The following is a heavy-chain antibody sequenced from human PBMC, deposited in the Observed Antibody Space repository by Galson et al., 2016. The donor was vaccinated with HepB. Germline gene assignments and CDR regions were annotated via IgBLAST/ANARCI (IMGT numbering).Heavy chain of an antibody. Sequence: SVKVSCKASGGTFSSYAISWVRQAPGQGLEWMGEIIPIFGTTNYAQKFQGRVTITPDESTSTAYMELRSLSSEDTAVYYCARGNVESAVVTDLYYYYSGMDVWGQGTTVIVSS. J-gene: IGHJ6*02. CDR1: GGTFSSYA. V-gene: IGHV1-69*13. CDR3: ARGNVESAVVTDLYYYYSGMDV. D-gene: IGHD5-18*01. CDR2: IIPIFGTT.